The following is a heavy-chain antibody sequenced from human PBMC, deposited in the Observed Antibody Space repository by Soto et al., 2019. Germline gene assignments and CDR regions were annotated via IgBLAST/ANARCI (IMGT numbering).Heavy chain of an antibody. CDR2: INTGSSNT. D-gene: IGHD3-9*01. J-gene: IGHJ4*02. CDR1: GYTFTSYG. V-gene: IGHV1-3*04. Sequence: QVDLVQSGAEVKEPGASVRISCEASGYTFTSYGIHWVRQAPGQRLEWMGWINTGSSNTRYSPEFQARVTITMDTYASTAYMELNSLRSEDTAVYYCARAMPTAGYIYFDLWGQGTLVTVSS. CDR3: ARAMPTAGYIYFDL.